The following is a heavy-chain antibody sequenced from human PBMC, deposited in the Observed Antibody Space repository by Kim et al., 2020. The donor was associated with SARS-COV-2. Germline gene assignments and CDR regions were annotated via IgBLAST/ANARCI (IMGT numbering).Heavy chain of an antibody. CDR3: ARPSYVWGSYRYSYFDY. CDR1: GGSFSGYY. CDR2: INHSGST. V-gene: IGHV4-34*01. Sequence: SETLSLTCAVYGGSFSGYYWSWIRQPPGKGLEWIGEINHSGSTNYNPALKSRVTISVDTSKNQFSLKLSSVTAADTAVYDCARPSYVWGSYRYSYFDYW. D-gene: IGHD3-16*02. J-gene: IGHJ4*03.